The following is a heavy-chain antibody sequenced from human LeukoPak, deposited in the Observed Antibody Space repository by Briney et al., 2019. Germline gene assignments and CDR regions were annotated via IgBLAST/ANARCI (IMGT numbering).Heavy chain of an antibody. V-gene: IGHV4-59*08. CDR1: DGSISSYY. D-gene: IGHD1-26*01. CDR2: IYYSGST. CDR3: ARRLGALDY. Sequence: PSETLSLTCTVSDGSISSYYWNWVRQPPGKGLEWIGYIYYSGSTNYNPSLQSRVTISVDPSKNQFSLKLSSVTAADTAVYYCARRLGALDYWGQGTLVTVSS. J-gene: IGHJ4*02.